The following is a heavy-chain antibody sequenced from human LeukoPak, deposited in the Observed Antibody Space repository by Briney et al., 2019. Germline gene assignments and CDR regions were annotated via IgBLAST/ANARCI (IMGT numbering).Heavy chain of an antibody. CDR1: GGSFSGYY. CDR3: ARRRLGYYFDY. Sequence: SETLPLTCGVYGGSFSGYYWSWIRQPPGKGLEWIGEINPRGSTNYNPSLKSRVTLSADTSKNQFSLTLNSVTAADTAVYYCARRRLGYYFDYWGQGTLVTVSS. D-gene: IGHD5-24*01. V-gene: IGHV4-34*01. CDR2: INPRGST. J-gene: IGHJ4*02.